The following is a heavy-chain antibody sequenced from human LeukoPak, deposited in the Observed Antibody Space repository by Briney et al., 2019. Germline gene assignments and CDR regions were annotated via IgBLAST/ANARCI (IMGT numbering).Heavy chain of an antibody. V-gene: IGHV1-2*02. CDR2: INPNSGGT. Sequence: ASVKVSCKASGYTFTGYYMHWVRQAPGQGLEWMGWINPNSGGTNYAQKFQGRVTMTRDTSISTAYMELSRLRSDDTAVYYCARTPLKQLIGRGYDSSGYWMVYNWFDPWGQGTLVTVSS. D-gene: IGHD3-22*01. CDR3: ARTPLKQLIGRGYDSSGYWMVYNWFDP. J-gene: IGHJ5*02. CDR1: GYTFTGYY.